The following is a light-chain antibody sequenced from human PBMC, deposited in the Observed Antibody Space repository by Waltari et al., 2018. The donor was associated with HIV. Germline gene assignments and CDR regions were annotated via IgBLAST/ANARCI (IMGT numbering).Light chain of an antibody. CDR1: QSVRNY. CDR3: LQRSNWPPIT. V-gene: IGKV3-11*01. CDR2: ETS. J-gene: IGKJ5*01. Sequence: EIVLTQSPATLSLSPGERATLSCRASQSVRNYLAWYQHKPGQSPRLLIYETSKRATGTAARFSGSGSGTDFSLTISSLEPEDVGVYYCLQRSNWPPITFGQGTRVEIK.